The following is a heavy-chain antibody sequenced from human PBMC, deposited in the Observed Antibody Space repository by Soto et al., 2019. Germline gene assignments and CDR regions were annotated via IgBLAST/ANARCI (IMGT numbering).Heavy chain of an antibody. CDR1: CGSISSYY. CDR3: ARHFGMDV. CDR2: IYYSGST. Sequence: SETLSLTCTVSCGSISSYYWSWIRQPPGKGLEWIGYIYYSGSTNYNPSLKSRVTISVDTSKNQFSLKLSSVTAADTAVYYCARHFGMDVWGQGTTVTVSS. J-gene: IGHJ6*02. V-gene: IGHV4-59*08.